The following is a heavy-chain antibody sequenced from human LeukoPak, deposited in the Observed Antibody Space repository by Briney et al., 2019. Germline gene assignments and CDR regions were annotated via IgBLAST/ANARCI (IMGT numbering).Heavy chain of an antibody. D-gene: IGHD2-8*01. J-gene: IGHJ4*02. CDR1: GYTFTSYG. CDR2: ISAYNGNT. CDR3: ARVHCTNGVCYMGHY. V-gene: IGHV1-18*01. Sequence: ASVTVSCKASGYTFTSYGINWVRQAPGQGLEWMGWISAYNGNTNYAQKLQGRVTMTTDTSTSTAYMELRSLRSDDTAVYYCARVHCTNGVCYMGHYWGQGTLVTVSS.